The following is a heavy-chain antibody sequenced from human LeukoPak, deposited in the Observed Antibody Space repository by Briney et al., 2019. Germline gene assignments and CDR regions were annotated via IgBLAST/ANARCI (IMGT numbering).Heavy chain of an antibody. Sequence: GRSLRLSCAASGFAFSSYAMHWVRQAPGKGLEWVAVISYDGSNKYYADSVKGRFTISRDNSKYTLYLQMNSLRAEDTAVYYCARALRDYYDSSGYYPDYWGQGTLVTVSS. CDR3: ARALRDYYDSSGYYPDY. CDR1: GFAFSSYA. V-gene: IGHV3-30-3*01. J-gene: IGHJ4*02. D-gene: IGHD3-22*01. CDR2: ISYDGSNK.